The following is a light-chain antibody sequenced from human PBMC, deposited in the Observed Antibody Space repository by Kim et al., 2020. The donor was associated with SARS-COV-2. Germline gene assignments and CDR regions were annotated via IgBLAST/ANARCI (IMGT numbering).Light chain of an antibody. Sequence: SVTPEQTASNTGSGNKLADNDAFWYQKKPGQSPVLVIYQDSERPSGIPERFSGSNAGNTATLTISGTQAMDEADYHCQAWDSSTEVFGGGTQRTVL. CDR3: QAWDSSTEV. CDR2: QDS. J-gene: IGLJ2*01. CDR1: KLADND. V-gene: IGLV3-1*01.